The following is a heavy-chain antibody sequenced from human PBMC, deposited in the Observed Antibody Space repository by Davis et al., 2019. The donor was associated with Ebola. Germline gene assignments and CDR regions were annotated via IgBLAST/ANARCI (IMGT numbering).Heavy chain of an antibody. CDR2: ISWHGANT. CDR3: AKDSGGATASFDY. V-gene: IGHV3-43*01. Sequence: PGGSLRLSCEVSGVTFDYYAVHWVRQAPGKGLEWVSLISWHGANTYYADSVKGRFTISRDNSKNSLHLQMNSLRTEDTALYFCAKDSGGATASFDYWGQGTLVTVSS. J-gene: IGHJ4*02. CDR1: GVTFDYYA. D-gene: IGHD4/OR15-4a*01.